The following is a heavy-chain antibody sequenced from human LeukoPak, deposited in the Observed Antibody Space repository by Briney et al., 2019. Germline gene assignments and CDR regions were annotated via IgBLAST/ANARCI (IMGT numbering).Heavy chain of an antibody. Sequence: SETLSLTCTVSGFSVSSDYSWGWIRQSPGQGLEWIGTTHHSGSTYFKPSLSRRVTISMDTSKNQFYLNLTSVTAADTAVYYCARSDDSWGGYAFDIWGRETVVTVSS. CDR3: ARSDDSWGGYAFDI. D-gene: IGHD3-3*01. J-gene: IGHJ3*02. CDR1: GFSVSSDYS. CDR2: THHSGST. V-gene: IGHV4-38-2*02.